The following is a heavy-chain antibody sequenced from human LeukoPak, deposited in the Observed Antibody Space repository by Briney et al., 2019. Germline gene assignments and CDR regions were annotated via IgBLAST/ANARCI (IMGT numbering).Heavy chain of an antibody. CDR2: FDPEDGET. J-gene: IGHJ2*01. V-gene: IGHV1-24*01. CDR1: GYTLTELS. Sequence: ASVKVSCKVSGYTLTELSMHWVRQDPGKGLEWMGGFDPEDGETIYAQKFQGRVTMTEDTSTDTAYMELSSLRSEDTAVYYCATSITGDRHWYFDLWGRGTLVTVSS. CDR3: ATSITGDRHWYFDL. D-gene: IGHD7-27*01.